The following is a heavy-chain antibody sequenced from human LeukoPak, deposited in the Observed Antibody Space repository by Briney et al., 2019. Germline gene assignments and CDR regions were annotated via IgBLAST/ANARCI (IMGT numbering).Heavy chain of an antibody. Sequence: PGGSLRLSCAASGFTLSSYGMHWVRQAPGKGLEWVAVIWYDGSNKYYADSVKGRFTISRDNSKNTLYLQMNSLRAEDTAVYYCASQREAVAGPFDYWGQGTLVTVSS. D-gene: IGHD6-19*01. CDR2: IWYDGSNK. CDR1: GFTLSSYG. V-gene: IGHV3-33*01. J-gene: IGHJ4*02. CDR3: ASQREAVAGPFDY.